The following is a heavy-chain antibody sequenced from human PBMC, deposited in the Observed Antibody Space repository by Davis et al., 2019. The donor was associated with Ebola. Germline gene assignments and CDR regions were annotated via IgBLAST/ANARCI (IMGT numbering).Heavy chain of an antibody. CDR1: GYTFTSYG. CDR3: ARGGYCSSTSCYGYYYYGMDV. V-gene: IGHV1-18*01. J-gene: IGHJ6*02. Sequence: ASVKVSCKASGYTFTSYGISWVRQAPGQGLEWMGWISAYNGNTNYAQKLQGRVTMTTDTSTSTAYMELRSLRSDDTAVYYCARGGYCSSTSCYGYYYYGMDVWGQGTTVTVSS. D-gene: IGHD2-2*01. CDR2: ISAYNGNT.